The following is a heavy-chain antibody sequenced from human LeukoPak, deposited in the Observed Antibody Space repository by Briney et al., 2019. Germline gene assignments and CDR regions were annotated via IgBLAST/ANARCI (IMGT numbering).Heavy chain of an antibody. V-gene: IGHV4-39*01. CDR3: ARVRDSSGWTIIDY. D-gene: IGHD6-19*01. J-gene: IGHJ4*02. Sequence: SETLSLTCTVSGGSISSSSYYWGWIRQPPGKGLEWIGSIYYSGSTYYNPSLKSRVTISVDTSKNQFSLKLSSVTAADTAVYYCARVRDSSGWTIIDYWGQGTLVTVSS. CDR2: IYYSGST. CDR1: GGSISSSSYY.